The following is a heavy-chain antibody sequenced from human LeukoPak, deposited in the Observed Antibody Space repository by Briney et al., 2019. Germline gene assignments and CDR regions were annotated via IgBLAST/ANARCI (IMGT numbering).Heavy chain of an antibody. D-gene: IGHD3-10*01. J-gene: IGHJ3*02. Sequence: GGSLRLSCAASGFTFSGSAMHWVRQAPGKGLEWVGRIKSKTDGGTTDYAAPVKGRFTISRDDSKNTLYLQMNSLKTEDTAVYYCTTYMVRGVSAFDIWGQGTMVTVSS. CDR1: GFTFSGSA. CDR3: TTYMVRGVSAFDI. CDR2: IKSKTDGGTT. V-gene: IGHV3-15*01.